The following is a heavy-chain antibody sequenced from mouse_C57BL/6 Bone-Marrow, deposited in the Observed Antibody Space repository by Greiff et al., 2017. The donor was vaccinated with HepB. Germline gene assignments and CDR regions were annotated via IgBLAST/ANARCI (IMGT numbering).Heavy chain of an antibody. J-gene: IGHJ2*01. Sequence: DVKLVESGGDLVKPGGSLKLSCAASGFTFSSYGMSWVRQTPDKRLEWVATISSGGSYTYYPDSVKGRFTISRDNAKNTLYLQMSSLKSEDTAMYYCARWPLDYWGQGTTLTVSS. CDR2: ISSGGSYT. CDR3: ARWPLDY. V-gene: IGHV5-6*02. CDR1: GFTFSSYG.